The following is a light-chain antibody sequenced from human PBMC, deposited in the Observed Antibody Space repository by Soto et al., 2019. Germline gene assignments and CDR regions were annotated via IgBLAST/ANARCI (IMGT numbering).Light chain of an antibody. CDR2: QAS. CDR1: QSVRNW. CDR3: QQYSTYPWT. Sequence: DIQMTQSPSTLSASVGVRVTITCRASQSVRNWLAWYLQSPGTAPKLLIYQASTLESGVPSRSSGSGSGTEFTLTISSLQPDDVGTYYCQQYSTYPWTFGQGTKVELK. V-gene: IGKV1-5*03. J-gene: IGKJ1*01.